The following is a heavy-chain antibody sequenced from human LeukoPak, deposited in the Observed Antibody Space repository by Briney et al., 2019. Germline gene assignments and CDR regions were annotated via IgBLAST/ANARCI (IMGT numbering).Heavy chain of an antibody. CDR2: IATAGDT. CDR1: GFTFSSYD. D-gene: IGHD2-15*01. V-gene: IGHV3-13*01. CDR3: TRGGRDGFDI. Sequence: GGSLRLSCAASGFTFSSYDMHWVRQPTGKGLEWVSAIATAGDTFYSGPVKGRFTISRENVKNSLYLQMNSLRVGDTALYFCTRGGRDGFDIRGQGTLVTVSS. J-gene: IGHJ3*02.